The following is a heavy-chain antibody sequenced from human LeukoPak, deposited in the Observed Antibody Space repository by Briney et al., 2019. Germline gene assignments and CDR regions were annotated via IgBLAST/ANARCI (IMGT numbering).Heavy chain of an antibody. CDR2: ISGSGGST. J-gene: IGHJ4*02. CDR1: GFTFSSYA. Sequence: GGSLRLSCAASGFTFSSYAMSWVRQAPGKGLEWVSAISGSGGSTYYADSVKGRFTISRDNSKNTPYLQMNSLRAEDTAVYYCVKSREWLVLGSIDYWGQGTLVTVSS. V-gene: IGHV3-23*01. CDR3: VKSREWLVLGSIDY. D-gene: IGHD6-19*01.